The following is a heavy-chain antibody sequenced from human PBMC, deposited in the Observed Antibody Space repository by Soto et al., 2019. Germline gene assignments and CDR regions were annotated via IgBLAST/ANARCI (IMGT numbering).Heavy chain of an antibody. Sequence: ASVKVSGKASGYTFTSYGISWVRQAPGQGLEWMGWISAYNGNTNYAQKLQGRVTMTTDTSTNTAYMELGSLRSEDTAMYYCARGGSGYVWFNEFWGQGSLVTVSS. D-gene: IGHD3-22*01. CDR3: ARGGSGYVWFNEF. CDR2: ISAYNGNT. J-gene: IGHJ4*02. CDR1: GYTFTSYG. V-gene: IGHV1-18*01.